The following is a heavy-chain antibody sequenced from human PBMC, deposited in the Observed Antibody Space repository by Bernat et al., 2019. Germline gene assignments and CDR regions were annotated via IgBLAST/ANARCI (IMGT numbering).Heavy chain of an antibody. Sequence: EVQVLESGGGLVQPGGSLRLSCAASGFTFSTYAMSWVRQAPGKGLEWVSAISGSGGSTYNADSVKGRCTISRDNSKNTLYLQMNSLIAEDTAVYSCAKGGCSGYHDQYYFYYWGQGTLVTVSS. CDR3: AKGGCSGYHDQYYFYY. D-gene: IGHD5-12*01. CDR1: GFTFSTYA. CDR2: ISGSGGST. J-gene: IGHJ4*02. V-gene: IGHV3-23*01.